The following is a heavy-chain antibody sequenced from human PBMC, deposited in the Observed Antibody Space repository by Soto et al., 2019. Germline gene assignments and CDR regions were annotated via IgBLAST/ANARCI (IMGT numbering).Heavy chain of an antibody. J-gene: IGHJ5*02. CDR1: GFTFNTYG. CDR3: ARDPGIGSTVTTWFEP. CDR2: IYYDGSQK. V-gene: IGHV3-33*01. Sequence: QVQLVESGGGVVQPGRSLRLSCAASGFTFNTYGMHWVRQAPGKGLEWVAIIYYDGSQKYYADSVRGRFTISRDNSKNTLYLQMNSLRAEDTAVYFCARDPGIGSTVTTWFEPWGQGTLVTVSS. D-gene: IGHD4-17*01.